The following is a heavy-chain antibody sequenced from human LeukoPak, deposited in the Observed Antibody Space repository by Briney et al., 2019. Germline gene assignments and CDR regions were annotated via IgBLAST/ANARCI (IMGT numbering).Heavy chain of an antibody. CDR2: MNPNSGNT. D-gene: IGHD3-10*01. CDR3: ARGSYGSGSYWLYY. J-gene: IGHJ4*02. V-gene: IGHV1-8*01. CDR1: GYTFTSYD. Sequence: ASVKVSCKASGYTFTSYDINWVRQATGQGLEWMGWMNPNSGNTGYAQKFQGRVTMTRNTSISTAYMELSSLRFEDTAVYYCARGSYGSGSYWLYYWGQGTLVTVSS.